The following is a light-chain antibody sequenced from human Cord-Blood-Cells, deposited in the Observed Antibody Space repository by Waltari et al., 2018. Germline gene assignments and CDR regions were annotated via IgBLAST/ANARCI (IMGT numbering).Light chain of an antibody. V-gene: IGLV3-1*01. CDR3: QAWDSSTYV. Sequence: SYELTQPPSVSVSPGQTASITCSGDKLGDKYDCWYQQKPGQPPVLVIYQDSKRPSGIPKRFSGSNSRNTATLTIGGTPAMDEADYYCQAWDSSTYVFGTGTKDTVL. CDR2: QDS. CDR1: KLGDKY. J-gene: IGLJ1*01.